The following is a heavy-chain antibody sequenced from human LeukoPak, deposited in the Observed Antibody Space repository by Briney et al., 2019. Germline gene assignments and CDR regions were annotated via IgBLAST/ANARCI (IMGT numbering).Heavy chain of an antibody. CDR2: ISGSEKTI. V-gene: IGHV3-48*03. Sequence: GGSLRLSCAASGFTFGRYEISWVRQAPGKGLEGISYISGSEKTIVYADSVKGRFTISRDSARNSLFLQMNSLRVEDRAVYYCARGHPGAFDIWGQGTMVTVSS. J-gene: IGHJ3*02. CDR3: ARGHPGAFDI. CDR1: GFTFGRYE.